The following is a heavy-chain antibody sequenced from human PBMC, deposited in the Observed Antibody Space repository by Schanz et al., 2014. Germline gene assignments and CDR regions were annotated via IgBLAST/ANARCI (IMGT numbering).Heavy chain of an antibody. D-gene: IGHD2-2*01. J-gene: IGHJ4*02. CDR2: ISHSGGSK. CDR3: ARRASCSRIGCPFDS. CDR1: GFTFNSYA. Sequence: VQLVESGGGLVKPGGSLRLSCAASGFTFNSYAMTWVRQAPGKGLEWVSSISHSGGSKYYADSVKGRFTISRDNSKNTLYLQMNSLRAEDTAMYYCARRASCSRIGCPFDSWGQGTLVTVSS. V-gene: IGHV3-23*04.